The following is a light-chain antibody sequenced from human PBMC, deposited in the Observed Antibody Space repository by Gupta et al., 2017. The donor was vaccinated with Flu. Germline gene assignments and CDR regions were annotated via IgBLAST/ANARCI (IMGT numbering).Light chain of an antibody. V-gene: IGLV1-44*01. CDR3: AAWDDSLNGVV. CDR1: SSNIGSKT. Sequence: QSLLSQPPSASGHPGQWVTISCSGCSSNIGSKTVYWYQQLPGTAPKLLIYSNNQRPARVPDRFSGSKSGISASLAISGLQSVDEADYYCAAWDDSLNGVVFGGGTKLTVL. J-gene: IGLJ2*01. CDR2: SNN.